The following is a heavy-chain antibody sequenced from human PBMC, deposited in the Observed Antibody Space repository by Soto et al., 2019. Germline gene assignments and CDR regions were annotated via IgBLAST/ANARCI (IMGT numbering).Heavy chain of an antibody. CDR1: GGSISSGGYY. J-gene: IGHJ6*03. V-gene: IGHV4-31*03. Sequence: SETLSLTCTVSGGSISSGGYYWSWIRQHPGKGLEWIGYIYYSGSTYYNPSLKSRVTISVDTSKNQFSLKLSSVTAADTAVYYCAREQPGAYGDYNWHYYYYMDVWGKGTTVTVSS. D-gene: IGHD4-17*01. CDR2: IYYSGST. CDR3: AREQPGAYGDYNWHYYYYMDV.